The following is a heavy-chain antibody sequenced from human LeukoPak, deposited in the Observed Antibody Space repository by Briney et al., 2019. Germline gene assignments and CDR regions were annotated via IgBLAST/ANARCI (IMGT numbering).Heavy chain of an antibody. V-gene: IGHV4-59*08. CDR2: IYYGGTT. Sequence: PSETLSLTCSVSNGSISTYYWSWIRQSPGKGLEWIGYIYYGGTTSYNPSLKRRVTISVHSPKNHFSLRLTSLTAADTALYYCARHGGTLDYFDSWGRGSLVIVSS. CDR3: ARHGGTLDYFDS. CDR1: NGSISTYY. J-gene: IGHJ4*02. D-gene: IGHD1-26*01.